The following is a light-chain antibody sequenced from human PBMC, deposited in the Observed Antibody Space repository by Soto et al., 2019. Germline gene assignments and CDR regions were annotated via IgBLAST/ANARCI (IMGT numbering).Light chain of an antibody. CDR3: QQYNNWLIT. V-gene: IGKV3-15*01. Sequence: EIVMTQSPATLSVSPGERATLSCRASQSVSSNLAWYQQKPGQAPRLLIYGASTRATGIPARFSGSGSGTDFTLTISSLQSEDFAFYYCQQYNNWLITFGQGTRLEIK. CDR1: QSVSSN. J-gene: IGKJ5*01. CDR2: GAS.